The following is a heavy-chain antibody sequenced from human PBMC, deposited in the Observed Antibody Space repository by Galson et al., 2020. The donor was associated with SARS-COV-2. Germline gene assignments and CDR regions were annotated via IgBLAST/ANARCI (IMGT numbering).Heavy chain of an antibody. Sequence: GGSLRLSCTASGFTFGDYAMSWVRQAPGKGLEWVGFIRSKAYGGTTEYAASVKGRFTISRDDSKSIAYLQMNSLKTEDTAVYYCTRDPYSSSWFDFDYWGQGTLFTVSS. V-gene: IGHV3-49*04. CDR3: TRDPYSSSWFDFDY. J-gene: IGHJ4*02. D-gene: IGHD6-13*01. CDR2: IRSKAYGGTT. CDR1: GFTFGDYA.